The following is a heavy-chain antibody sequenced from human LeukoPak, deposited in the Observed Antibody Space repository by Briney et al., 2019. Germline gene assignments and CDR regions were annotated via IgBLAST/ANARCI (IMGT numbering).Heavy chain of an antibody. D-gene: IGHD6-19*01. CDR3: VRDNLENQWLERSY. CDR1: GFTFSGYA. Sequence: GRSLRLSCAASGFTFSGYAMHWVRQAPGKGLEWVAAIWSDGSNKYYVDSVKGRFTISRDNVKNSVYLQMNSLRAEDTAIYYCVRDNLENQWLERSYWGQGTLVTVSS. J-gene: IGHJ4*02. CDR2: IWSDGSNK. V-gene: IGHV3-33*01.